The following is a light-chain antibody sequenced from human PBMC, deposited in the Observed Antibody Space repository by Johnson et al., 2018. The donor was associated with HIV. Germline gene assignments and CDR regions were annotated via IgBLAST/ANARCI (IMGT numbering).Light chain of an antibody. CDR2: DND. CDR3: GTWEGSLMAARDV. CDR1: SSNIGNNY. V-gene: IGLV1-51*01. J-gene: IGLJ1*01. Sequence: QSVLTQPPSVSAAPGQKVTISCSGSSSNIGNNYVSWYQQLPGTAPKLLIYDNDKRPSGISDRFSGSKSGTSATLGITGLQTGDEAEDYCGTWEGSLMAARDVFGTGTKVTVL.